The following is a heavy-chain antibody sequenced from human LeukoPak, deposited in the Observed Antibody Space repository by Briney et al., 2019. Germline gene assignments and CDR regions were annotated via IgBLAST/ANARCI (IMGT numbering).Heavy chain of an antibody. CDR1: GGSISSYY. D-gene: IGHD6-19*01. J-gene: IGHJ4*02. CDR3: ASSSGWEFDY. V-gene: IGHV4-59*08. CDR2: IYYSGST. Sequence: SETLSLTCTVSGGSISSYYWSWIRQPPGKGLEWIGYIYYSGSTNYNPSLKSRVTISVDTSKNQFSLKLSSVTAADTAVYYCASSSGWEFDYWGQGTLVTVSS.